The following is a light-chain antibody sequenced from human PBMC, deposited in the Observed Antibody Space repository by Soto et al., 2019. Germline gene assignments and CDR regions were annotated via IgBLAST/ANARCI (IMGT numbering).Light chain of an antibody. Sequence: HSALTQPRSVSGSPGQSVTISCTGTSSDVGGYNYVSWYHQYAGKTPKLLIYDVSKRPSGVPDRFSGSKSGNTASLSISGLQAEDEADYYCCSYAGTYTEVFGGGTKLTVL. CDR1: SSDVGGYNY. V-gene: IGLV2-11*01. CDR3: CSYAGTYTEV. CDR2: DVS. J-gene: IGLJ2*01.